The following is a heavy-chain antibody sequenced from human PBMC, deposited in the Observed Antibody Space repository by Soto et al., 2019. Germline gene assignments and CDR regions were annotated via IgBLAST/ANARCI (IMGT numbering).Heavy chain of an antibody. J-gene: IGHJ4*02. D-gene: IGHD2-15*01. CDR1: GFTFSSYG. V-gene: IGHV3-33*06. Sequence: GGSLRLSCAASGFTFSSYGMHWVRQAPGKGLEWVAVIWYDGSNKYYADSVKGRFTISRDNSKNTLYLQMNSLRAEDTAVYYCAKDNPIVVVVAANFDYWGQGTLVTVSS. CDR2: IWYDGSNK. CDR3: AKDNPIVVVVAANFDY.